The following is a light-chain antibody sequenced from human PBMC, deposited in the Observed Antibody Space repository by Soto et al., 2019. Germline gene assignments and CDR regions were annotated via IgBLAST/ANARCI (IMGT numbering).Light chain of an antibody. CDR1: QGIRND. Sequence: AIQMTQSPSSLSASVGDRVTITCRASQGIRNDLGWYQQKPGKAPKFLIYGASTLQSGVPSRFGGSGSGTDFTLTISSLQPEDFATYYCLQDYKYPWTFGQGTKVEIK. J-gene: IGKJ1*01. CDR2: GAS. V-gene: IGKV1-6*01. CDR3: LQDYKYPWT.